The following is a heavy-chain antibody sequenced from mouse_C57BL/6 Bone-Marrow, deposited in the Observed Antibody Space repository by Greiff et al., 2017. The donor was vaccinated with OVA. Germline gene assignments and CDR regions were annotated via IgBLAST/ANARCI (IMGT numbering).Heavy chain of an antibody. J-gene: IGHJ1*03. Sequence: EVKVVESEGGLVQPGSSMKLSCTASGFTFSDYYMAWVRQVPEKGLEWVANINYDGSSTYYLDSLKSRFIISRDNAKNILYLQMSSLKSQDTATYYCARDPTTVVVDWYFDVWGTGTTVTVSS. CDR1: GFTFSDYY. CDR3: ARDPTTVVVDWYFDV. V-gene: IGHV5-16*01. CDR2: INYDGSST. D-gene: IGHD1-1*01.